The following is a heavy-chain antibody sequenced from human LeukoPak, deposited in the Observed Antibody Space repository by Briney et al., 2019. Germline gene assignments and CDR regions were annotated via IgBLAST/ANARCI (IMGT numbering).Heavy chain of an antibody. Sequence: SSETLSLTCTVSGGSISSYYWSRIRQPPGKGLEWIGYIYYSGSTYYNPSLKSRVTISVDTSKNQFSLKLSSVAAADTAVYYCARGTLWFGEWNDAFDIWGQGTMVTVSS. CDR2: IYYSGST. J-gene: IGHJ3*02. D-gene: IGHD3-10*01. V-gene: IGHV4-59*12. CDR1: GGSISSYY. CDR3: ARGTLWFGEWNDAFDI.